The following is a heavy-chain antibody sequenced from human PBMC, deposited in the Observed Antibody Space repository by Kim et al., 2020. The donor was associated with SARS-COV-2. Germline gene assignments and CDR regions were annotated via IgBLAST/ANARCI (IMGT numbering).Heavy chain of an antibody. D-gene: IGHD3-10*01. J-gene: IGHJ5*02. CDR1: GGSFSGYY. CDR3: ARGRYGSGSYYFGVGPYNWFDP. V-gene: IGHV4-34*01. Sequence: SETLSLTCAVYGGSFSGYYWSWIRQPPGKGLEWIGEINHSGSTNYNPSLKSRVTISVDTSKNQFSLKLSSVTAADTAVYYCARGRYGSGSYYFGVGPYNWFDPWGQGTLVTVSS. CDR2: INHSGST.